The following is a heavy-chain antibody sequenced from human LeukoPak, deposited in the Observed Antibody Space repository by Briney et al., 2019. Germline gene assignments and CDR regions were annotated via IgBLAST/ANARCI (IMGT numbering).Heavy chain of an antibody. CDR3: ARSNQLWPDY. J-gene: IGHJ4*02. D-gene: IGHD5-18*01. CDR1: GGSISSGGYY. V-gene: IGHV4-31*03. Sequence: SQTLSLTCTVSGGSISSGGYYWSWIRQHPGKGLEWIGYIYYSGSTYYNPSLKSRVTISVDTSKNQFSLKLSCVTAADTAVYYCARSNQLWPDYWGQGTLVTVSS. CDR2: IYYSGST.